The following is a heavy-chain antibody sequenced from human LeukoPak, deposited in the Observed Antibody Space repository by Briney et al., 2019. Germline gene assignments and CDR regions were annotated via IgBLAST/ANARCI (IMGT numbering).Heavy chain of an antibody. V-gene: IGHV4-39*01. J-gene: IGHJ6*03. Sequence: SETLALTCSVSGGPITSSSYYWGWIRQPPEKGLEWIGSIYYTGGTYYSPSLKSRVTMSVDTSKNQFSLKLSSVTAADTAVYYCARRGSTWYPGGYYYYMDVWGQGTMVTVSS. CDR1: GGPITSSSYY. CDR2: IYYTGGT. D-gene: IGHD6-13*01. CDR3: ARRGSTWYPGGYYYYMDV.